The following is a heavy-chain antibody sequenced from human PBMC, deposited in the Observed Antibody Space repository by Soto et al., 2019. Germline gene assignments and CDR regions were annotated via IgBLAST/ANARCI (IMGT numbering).Heavy chain of an antibody. V-gene: IGHV3-33*01. J-gene: IGHJ4*02. D-gene: IGHD3-22*01. CDR1: GFTFSSYG. CDR3: ARDLYYYDSSGYYKPRSDY. Sequence: PGGSLRLSCAASGFTFSSYGMHWVRQAPGKGLEWVAVIWYDGSNKYYADSVKGRFTISRDNSKNTLYLQMNSLRAEDTAVYYCARDLYYYDSSGYYKPRSDYWGQGTLVTVSS. CDR2: IWYDGSNK.